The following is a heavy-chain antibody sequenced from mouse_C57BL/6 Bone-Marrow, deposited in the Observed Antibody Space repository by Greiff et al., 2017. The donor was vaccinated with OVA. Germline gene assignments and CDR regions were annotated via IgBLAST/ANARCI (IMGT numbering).Heavy chain of an antibody. CDR2: IYPRSGNT. J-gene: IGHJ4*01. D-gene: IGHD2-3*01. CDR3: ARWLLEGAMDY. CDR1: GYTFTSYG. Sequence: VKLMESGAELARPGASVKLSCKASGYTFTSYGISWVKQRTGQGLEWIGEIYPRSGNTYYNEKFKGKATLTADKSSSTAYMELRSLTSEDSAVYFCARWLLEGAMDYWGQGTSVTVSS. V-gene: IGHV1-81*01.